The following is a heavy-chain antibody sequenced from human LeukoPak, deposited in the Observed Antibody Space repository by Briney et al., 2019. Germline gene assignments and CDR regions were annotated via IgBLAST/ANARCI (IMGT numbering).Heavy chain of an antibody. J-gene: IGHJ4*02. CDR2: ISGSGGST. V-gene: IGHV3-23*01. Sequence: PGGSLRLSCAASGFTFISYAMSWVRQAPGKGLEWVSAISGSGGSTYYADSVKGRFTISRDNSKNTLYLQMNSLRAEDTAVYYCAKDIEEQWLFDYWGQGTLVTVSS. D-gene: IGHD6-19*01. CDR1: GFTFISYA. CDR3: AKDIEEQWLFDY.